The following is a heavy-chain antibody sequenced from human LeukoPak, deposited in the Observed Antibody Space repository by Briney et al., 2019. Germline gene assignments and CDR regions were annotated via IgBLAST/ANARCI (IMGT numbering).Heavy chain of an antibody. CDR2: IYYTGST. V-gene: IGHV4-59*12. D-gene: IGHD2/OR15-2a*01. CDR1: GASINSYW. CDR3: AREWTTWGAFDI. Sequence: SETLSLTCSVSGASINSYWWSWIRQPPGRGLEWIGSIYYTGSTFYNPSLKSRVTISEDTSKNQFSMKLSSVTAADAAVYFCAREWTTWGAFDIWGQGTMVTVSS. J-gene: IGHJ3*02.